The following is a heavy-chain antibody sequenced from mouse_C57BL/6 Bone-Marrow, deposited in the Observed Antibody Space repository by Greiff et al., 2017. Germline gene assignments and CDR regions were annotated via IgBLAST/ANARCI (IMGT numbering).Heavy chain of an antibody. CDR2: INPSNGGT. CDR1: GYTFTSYW. D-gene: IGHD1-1*01. V-gene: IGHV1-53*01. Sequence: VQLQQPGTELVKPGASVKLSCKASGYTFTSYWMHWVKQRPGQGLEWIGNINPSNGGTNYNEQLKSKATLTVDKSSSTAYMQLSILTSEDAAVYYCAILRRRAMDYWGQGTSVTVSS. J-gene: IGHJ4*01. CDR3: AILRRRAMDY.